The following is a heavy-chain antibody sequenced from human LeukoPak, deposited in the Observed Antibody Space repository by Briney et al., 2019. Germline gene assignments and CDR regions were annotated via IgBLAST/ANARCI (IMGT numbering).Heavy chain of an antibody. V-gene: IGHV4-34*01. CDR1: GGSFSGYY. J-gene: IGHJ5*02. CDR2: INHSGST. D-gene: IGHD1-14*01. CDR3: ARDNGQAWFDP. Sequence: PSETLSLTCAVYGGSFSGYYWSWIRQPPGKGLEWIGEINHSGSTNYNPSLKSRVTISVDTSKNQFSLKLSSVTAADTAVYYCARDNGQAWFDPWGQGTLVTVSS.